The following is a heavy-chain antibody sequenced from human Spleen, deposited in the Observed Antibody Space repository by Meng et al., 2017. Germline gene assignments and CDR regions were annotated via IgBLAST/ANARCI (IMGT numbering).Heavy chain of an antibody. V-gene: IGHV1-2*06. Sequence: QVQLVQSGAEVKKPGASVKVSRKASGYTFPDYWLHWVRRAPGQGLEWMGRINPKSGDTHYAQRFQGRVTMTRDTSISTAYMELSGLRSDDTAMYYCARDEDISAAGKLFGDYWGQGTLVTVSS. CDR1: GYTFPDYW. CDR3: ARDEDISAAGKLFGDY. J-gene: IGHJ4*02. D-gene: IGHD6-13*01. CDR2: INPKSGDT.